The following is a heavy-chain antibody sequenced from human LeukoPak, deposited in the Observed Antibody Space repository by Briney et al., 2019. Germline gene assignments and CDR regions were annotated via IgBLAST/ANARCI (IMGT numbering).Heavy chain of an antibody. V-gene: IGHV3-23*01. CDR3: AKVGDYYGSGKYSNFDY. Sequence: GGSLRLSCAASGFTFSSYWMHWVRQAPGKGLEWVSAISGSGSTTYYADSVKGRFTISRDNSKNTLYLQMSSLRAEDTAVYYCAKVGDYYGSGKYSNFDYWGQGTLVTVSS. J-gene: IGHJ4*02. CDR1: GFTFSSYW. CDR2: ISGSGSTT. D-gene: IGHD3-10*01.